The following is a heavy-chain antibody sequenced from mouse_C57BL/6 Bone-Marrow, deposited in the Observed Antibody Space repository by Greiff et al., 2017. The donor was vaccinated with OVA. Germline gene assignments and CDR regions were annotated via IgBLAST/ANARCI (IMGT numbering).Heavy chain of an antibody. CDR2: IDPETGGT. D-gene: IGHD2-4*01. Sequence: VKLQESGAELVRPGASVTLSCKASGYTFPDYEMHWVKQTPVHGLEWIGAIDPETGGTAYNQKFKGKAILTADKSSSTAYMELRSLTSEDSAVYYCTRSDYPFDYWGQGTTLTVSA. J-gene: IGHJ2*01. CDR1: GYTFPDYE. CDR3: TRSDYPFDY. V-gene: IGHV1-15*01.